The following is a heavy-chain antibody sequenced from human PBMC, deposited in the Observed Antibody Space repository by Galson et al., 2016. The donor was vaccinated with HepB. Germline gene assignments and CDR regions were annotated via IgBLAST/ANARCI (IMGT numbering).Heavy chain of an antibody. V-gene: IGHV4-59*01. CDR3: ARHQKLYGDSRLTSYFDY. J-gene: IGHJ4*02. Sequence: SETLSLTCTVSGGSISSYYWSWIRQPPGKGLEWIGQIFSSGSTNLNPSLKSRVTISVDTSKNQFSLKLSSVTAADTAVYYCARHQKLYGDSRLTSYFDYWGQGTLVTVSS. CDR1: GGSISSYY. D-gene: IGHD4-17*01. CDR2: IFSSGST.